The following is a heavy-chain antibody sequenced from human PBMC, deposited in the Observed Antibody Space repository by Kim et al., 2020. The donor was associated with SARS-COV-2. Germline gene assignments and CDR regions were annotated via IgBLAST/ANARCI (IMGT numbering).Heavy chain of an antibody. D-gene: IGHD6-6*01. J-gene: IGHJ6*02. Sequence: SVKVSCKASGGTFSSYAISWVRQAPGQGLEWMGGIIPIFGTANYAQKFQGRVTITADESTSTAYMELSSLRSEDTAVYYCARVRGPVRAFYYYGMDVWGQGTTVTVSS. V-gene: IGHV1-69*13. CDR1: GGTFSSYA. CDR3: ARVRGPVRAFYYYGMDV. CDR2: IIPIFGTA.